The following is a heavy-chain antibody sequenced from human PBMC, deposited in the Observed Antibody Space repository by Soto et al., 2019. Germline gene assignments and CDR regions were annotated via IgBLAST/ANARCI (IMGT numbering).Heavy chain of an antibody. V-gene: IGHV3-23*01. CDR1: GFTFSSYA. J-gene: IGHJ2*01. CDR2: ISGSGGST. CDR3: AKDGTVYCGGDCYSWFLWYFDL. Sequence: EVQLLESGGGLVQPGGSLRLSCAASGFTFSSYAMSWVRQAPGKGLEWVSAISGSGGSTYYADSVKGRFTISRDNSKNTLYLQMNSLRAEDTAVYYCAKDGTVYCGGDCYSWFLWYFDLWGRGTLATVSS. D-gene: IGHD2-21*02.